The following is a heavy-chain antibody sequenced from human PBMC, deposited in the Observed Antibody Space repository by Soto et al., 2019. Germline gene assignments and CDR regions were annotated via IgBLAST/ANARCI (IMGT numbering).Heavy chain of an antibody. CDR2: INPNSGGT. V-gene: IGHV1-2*04. CDR1: GYTFTGYY. Sequence: GASVKVSCKASGYTFTGYYMHWVRQAPGQGLEWMGWINPNSGGTNYAQKFQGWVTMTRDTSTSTAYMELRSLRSDDTAVYYCARDRSDYVWGSSVWYYGMDVWGKGTTVTVSS. CDR3: ARDRSDYVWGSSVWYYGMDV. D-gene: IGHD3-16*01. J-gene: IGHJ6*04.